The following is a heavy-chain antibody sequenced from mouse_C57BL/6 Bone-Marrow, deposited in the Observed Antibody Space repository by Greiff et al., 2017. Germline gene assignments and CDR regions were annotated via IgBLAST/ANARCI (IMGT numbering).Heavy chain of an antibody. CDR3: ARKGLRTNYAMDY. D-gene: IGHD1-1*01. CDR1: GYTFTDYY. J-gene: IGHJ4*01. CDR2: IYPGSGNT. V-gene: IGHV1-76*01. Sequence: VQLQQSGAELVRPGASVKLSCKASGYTFTDYYINWVKQRPGQGLEWIASIYPGSGNTYYNEKFTGKATLTAEKSSSTAYMQLSSLPSEDSAVYFCARKGLRTNYAMDYWGQGTSVTASS.